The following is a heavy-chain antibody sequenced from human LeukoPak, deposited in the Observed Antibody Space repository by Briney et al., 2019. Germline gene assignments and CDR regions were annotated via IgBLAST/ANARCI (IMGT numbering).Heavy chain of an antibody. Sequence: PGGSLRLSCAASGFTFSSYSMNWVRQAPGKGLEWVSYISSSSSTIYYADSVKGRFTISRDNAKNSLYLQMNSLRAEDTAVYYCAREDLGDGYKIRGVAFDIWGQGTMVTVSS. CDR3: AREDLGDGYKIRGVAFDI. CDR1: GFTFSSYS. D-gene: IGHD5-24*01. J-gene: IGHJ3*02. V-gene: IGHV3-48*04. CDR2: ISSSSSTI.